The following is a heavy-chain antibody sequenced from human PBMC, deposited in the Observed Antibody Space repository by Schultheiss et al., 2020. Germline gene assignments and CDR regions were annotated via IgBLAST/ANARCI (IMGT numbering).Heavy chain of an antibody. CDR3: AKDRGLDQDHDYGDPRSYYYYYGMDV. J-gene: IGHJ6*02. CDR1: GFTFSTYW. CDR2: IKQDGSEK. V-gene: IGHV3-7*01. D-gene: IGHD4-17*01. Sequence: GGALRLSCAASGFTFSTYWMTWVRQAPGKGLEWVANIKQDGSEKYYADSVKGRFTISRDNSKNTLYLQMNSLRAEDTAVYYCAKDRGLDQDHDYGDPRSYYYYYGMDVGGQGTTVTVSS.